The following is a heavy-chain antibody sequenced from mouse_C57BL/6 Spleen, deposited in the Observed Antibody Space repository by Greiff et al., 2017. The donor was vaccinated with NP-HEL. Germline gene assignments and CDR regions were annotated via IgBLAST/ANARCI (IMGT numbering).Heavy chain of an antibody. J-gene: IGHJ4*01. CDR2: INPNNGGT. V-gene: IGHV1-18*01. CDR1: GYTFTDYN. Sequence: EVQGVESGPELVKPGASVKIPCKASGYTFTDYNMDWVKQSHGKSLEWIGDINPNNGGTIYNQKFKGKATLTVDKSSSTAYMELRSLTSEDTAVYYCARYYYYGSFYAMDYWGQGTSVTVSS. D-gene: IGHD1-1*01. CDR3: ARYYYYGSFYAMDY.